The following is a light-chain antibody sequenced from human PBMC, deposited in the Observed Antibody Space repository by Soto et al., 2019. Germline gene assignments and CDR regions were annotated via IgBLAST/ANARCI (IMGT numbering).Light chain of an antibody. Sequence: QSALTQPASVSGSPGQSITISCTGTSSDVGASNSVSWYQHHPGKAPKLMIYDVSYRPSGVSNRFSGSKSGNTASLTISGHQADDETDYYCSSYTSSSTLVFGTGTKLTVL. V-gene: IGLV2-14*03. CDR2: DVS. J-gene: IGLJ1*01. CDR3: SSYTSSSTLV. CDR1: SSDVGASNS.